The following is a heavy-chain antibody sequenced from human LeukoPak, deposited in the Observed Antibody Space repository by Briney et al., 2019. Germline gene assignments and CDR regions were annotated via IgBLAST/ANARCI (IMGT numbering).Heavy chain of an antibody. Sequence: SVKVSCKASGGTFSSYAMSWVRQAPGQGLEWMGGIIPIFGTANYAQKFQGRVTITTDESTSTAYMELSSLRSEDTAVYYCARDPLPYYDSSGYRSYYYYMDVWGKGTTVTVSS. CDR1: GGTFSSYA. CDR2: IIPIFGTA. V-gene: IGHV1-69*05. CDR3: ARDPLPYYDSSGYRSYYYYMDV. J-gene: IGHJ6*03. D-gene: IGHD3-22*01.